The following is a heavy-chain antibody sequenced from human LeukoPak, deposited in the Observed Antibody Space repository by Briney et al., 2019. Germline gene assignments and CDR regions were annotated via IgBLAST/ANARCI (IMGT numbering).Heavy chain of an antibody. CDR3: ARGSSYDFWSGYYTGGWLDP. CDR2: ISYDGSNK. D-gene: IGHD3-3*01. J-gene: IGHJ5*02. Sequence: GGSLRLSCAASGFTFSSYATHWVRQAPGKGLEWVALISYDGSNKYYADSVKGRFTISRDNSKNTLYLQMNSLRAEDTAVYYCARGSSYDFWSGYYTGGWLDPWGQGTLVTVSS. CDR1: GFTFSSYA. V-gene: IGHV3-30-3*01.